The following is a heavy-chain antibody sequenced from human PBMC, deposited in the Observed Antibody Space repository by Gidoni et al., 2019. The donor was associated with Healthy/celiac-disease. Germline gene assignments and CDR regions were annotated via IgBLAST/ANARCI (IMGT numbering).Heavy chain of an antibody. V-gene: IGHV4-31*02. CDR3: ARGTRYFDWAQN. D-gene: IGHD3-9*01. CDR2: IYYSGST. J-gene: IGHJ3*01. Sequence: GKGLEWIGYIYYSGSTYYNPSLKSRVTISVDTSKNQFSLKLSSVTAADTAVYYCARGTRYFDWAQNWGQGTMVTVSS.